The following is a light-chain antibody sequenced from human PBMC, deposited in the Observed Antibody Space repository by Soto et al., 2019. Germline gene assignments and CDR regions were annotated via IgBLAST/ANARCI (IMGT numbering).Light chain of an antibody. Sequence: DLQVTQSPSSLSASVGDSVSITCRASEEIRIFLNWYQQKPGKSPKLLISAASTLQRGVPSRFSGRGVGTDFTLTTRSLQPEDFATYFCQQSYNAPFTFGPGTKVDTK. CDR1: EEIRIF. CDR2: AAS. CDR3: QQSYNAPFT. J-gene: IGKJ3*01. V-gene: IGKV1-39*01.